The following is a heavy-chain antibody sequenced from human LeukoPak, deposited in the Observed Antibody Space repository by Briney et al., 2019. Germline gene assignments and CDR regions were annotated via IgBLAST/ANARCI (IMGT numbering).Heavy chain of an antibody. Sequence: PSETLSLTCTVSGGSISSSSYYWGWIRQPPGKGLQWIGSIYYSGSTYYNPSLKSRVTMSVDTSRTQFSLKLTSVTAADTAVYYCARLSNDSPGDPWGQGSLVTVSS. V-gene: IGHV4-39*01. J-gene: IGHJ5*02. CDR3: ARLSNDSPGDP. D-gene: IGHD4-11*01. CDR2: IYYSGST. CDR1: GGSISSSSYY.